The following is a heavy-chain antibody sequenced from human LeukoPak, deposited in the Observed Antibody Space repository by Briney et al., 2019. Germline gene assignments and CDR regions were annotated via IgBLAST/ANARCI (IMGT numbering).Heavy chain of an antibody. V-gene: IGHV3-7*03. CDR2: IKQDGSEK. D-gene: IGHD6-13*01. CDR3: ARGQKDNGVSSSWYYYGMDV. CDR1: GFTFSRYW. J-gene: IGHJ6*02. Sequence: GGSLRLSCAASGFTFSRYWMSWVRQAPRKGLEWVANIKQDGSEKYYVDSVKGRFTISRDNAKNSLYLQMNYLRAEDTAVYYCARGQKDNGVSSSWYYYGMDVWGQGTTVTVSS.